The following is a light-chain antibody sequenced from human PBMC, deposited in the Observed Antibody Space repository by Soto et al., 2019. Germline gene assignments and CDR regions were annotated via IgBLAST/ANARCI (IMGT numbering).Light chain of an antibody. Sequence: TVLTQSPGTLSLSPGERATLSCRASQSVPNSYLAWYQQKPGQAPRLLIYGASSRATGIPVRFSGSGSGTDFTLTISRLEPEDFAVYYCQRYGTSTTFGQGTKVDIK. J-gene: IGKJ1*01. V-gene: IGKV3-20*01. CDR3: QRYGTSTT. CDR1: QSVPNSY. CDR2: GAS.